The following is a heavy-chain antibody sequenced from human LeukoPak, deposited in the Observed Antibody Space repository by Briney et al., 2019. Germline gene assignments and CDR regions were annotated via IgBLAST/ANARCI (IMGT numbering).Heavy chain of an antibody. D-gene: IGHD3-22*01. CDR1: GFAFSSHA. CDR2: IGVGGGDT. Sequence: GASLRLSCAASGFAFSSHAMSWVRQAPGKGLEWVSGIGVGGGDTYYADSVKGRFTISRDNSKNTLYLQMNSLRAEDTAVYYCAKGYDSSGYPPFDYWGQGTLVTVSS. CDR3: AKGYDSSGYPPFDY. J-gene: IGHJ4*02. V-gene: IGHV3-23*01.